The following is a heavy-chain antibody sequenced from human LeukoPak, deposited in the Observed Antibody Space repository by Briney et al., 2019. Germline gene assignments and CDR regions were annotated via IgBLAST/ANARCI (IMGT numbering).Heavy chain of an antibody. CDR2: ISSSGSTI. CDR1: GFTFSSYG. D-gene: IGHD3-10*01. CDR3: AKEWLGSGY. Sequence: GGSLRLSCAASGFTFSSYGMHWVRQAPGKGLEWVSYISSSGSTIYYADSVKGRFTISRDNSKNTLYLQMNSLRAEDTAVYYCAKEWLGSGYWGQGTLVTVSS. J-gene: IGHJ4*02. V-gene: IGHV3-48*01.